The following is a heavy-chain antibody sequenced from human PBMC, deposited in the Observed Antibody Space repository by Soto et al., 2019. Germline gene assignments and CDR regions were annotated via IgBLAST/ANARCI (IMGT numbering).Heavy chain of an antibody. J-gene: IGHJ6*02. D-gene: IGHD2-15*01. Sequence: QLQLQESGPGLVKPSETLSLTCTVSGGSISSSRYYWGWIRQPPGKGLEWIGSIYYSGSTYYNPSLKSRVTISVDTSKNQFSLKLSSVTAADTAVYYCARHPKDSPWGMDVWGQGTTVTVSS. V-gene: IGHV4-39*01. CDR3: ARHPKDSPWGMDV. CDR1: GGSISSSRYY. CDR2: IYYSGST.